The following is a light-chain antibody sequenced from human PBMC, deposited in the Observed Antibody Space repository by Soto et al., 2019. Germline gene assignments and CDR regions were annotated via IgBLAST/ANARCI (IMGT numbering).Light chain of an antibody. CDR1: QSVSSN. J-gene: IGKJ4*01. CDR3: QQYNNWPPLT. Sequence: EIVMTQSPATLSVSPGERATLSCRASQSVSSNLAWYQQKPGQGPRLLIYGASTRATGIPARFSGSGSGTEFTLTISSLQSEDFALYYCQQYNNWPPLTFGGGTKVEI. V-gene: IGKV3-15*01. CDR2: GAS.